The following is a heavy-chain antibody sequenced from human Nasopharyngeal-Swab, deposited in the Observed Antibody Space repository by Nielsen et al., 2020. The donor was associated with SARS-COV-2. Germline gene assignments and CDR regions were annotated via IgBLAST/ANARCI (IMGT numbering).Heavy chain of an antibody. CDR2: IYYSGST. Sequence: SETLSLTCTVSGGSISSYYWSWIRQPPGKGLEWIGYIYYSGSTNYNPSLKSRVTISVDTSKNQFSLKLSSVTAADTAVYYCARAYSSSWYPGYYYYGMDVWGQGTTVTVPS. V-gene: IGHV4-59*01. CDR3: ARAYSSSWYPGYYYYGMDV. J-gene: IGHJ6*02. D-gene: IGHD6-13*01. CDR1: GGSISSYY.